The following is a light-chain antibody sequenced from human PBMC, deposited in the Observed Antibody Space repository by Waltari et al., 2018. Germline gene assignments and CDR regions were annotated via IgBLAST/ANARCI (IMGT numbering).Light chain of an antibody. J-gene: IGKJ1*01. CDR1: QSVSSY. CDR3: LQRSSWPWT. V-gene: IGKV3-11*01. Sequence: IVSTQSPATLSLSPGERANHSCRSSQSVSSYLAWYQQKVGQAPRLLIYDASNRATGIPARFSGSGSGTDFTFTISSLEPEDFAVYYCLQRSSWPWTFGQGTKVEIK. CDR2: DAS.